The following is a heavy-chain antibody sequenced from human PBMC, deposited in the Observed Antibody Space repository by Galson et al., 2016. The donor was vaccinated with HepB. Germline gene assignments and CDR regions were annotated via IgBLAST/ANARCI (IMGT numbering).Heavy chain of an antibody. D-gene: IGHD3-10*01. CDR3: AGGYYASRRSDIDY. CDR1: GYTFTNYG. V-gene: IGHV1-18*01. Sequence: SVKVSCKASGYTFTNYGISWVRQAPGQGLEWMGWISAYNGDTSYAQKLQGRVTMTTDTSTSTAYMELRSLRSADTAVYYCAGGYYASRRSDIDYRGQGTLVTVSS. J-gene: IGHJ4*02. CDR2: ISAYNGDT.